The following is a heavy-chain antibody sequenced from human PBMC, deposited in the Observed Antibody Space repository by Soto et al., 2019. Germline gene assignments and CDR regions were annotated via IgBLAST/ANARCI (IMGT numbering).Heavy chain of an antibody. CDR2: INHGGST. D-gene: IGHD3-10*01. J-gene: IGHJ4*02. Sequence: PSETLSLTWAVYGGSFSDHYWSWIRQPPGKGLEWIGEINHGGSTNYNPSLKSRVTMSVDTSKNQFSLKLSSVTAADTALYYCARFGGHTVANDYWSQGILVTVSS. CDR3: ARFGGHTVANDY. CDR1: GGSFSDHY. V-gene: IGHV4-34*01.